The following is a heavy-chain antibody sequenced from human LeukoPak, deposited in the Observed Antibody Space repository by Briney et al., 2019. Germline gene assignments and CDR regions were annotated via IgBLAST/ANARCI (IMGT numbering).Heavy chain of an antibody. CDR3: ARLRYYAMDV. Sequence: SETLSLTCAVYGGSFSGYYWSWIRQPPGKGLEWIGEINHSGSTNYNPSLKSRVTISVDTSKNQFSLKLSSVTAADTAVYYCARLRYYAMDVWGQGTTVIVSS. CDR1: GGSFSGYY. J-gene: IGHJ6*02. V-gene: IGHV4-34*01. CDR2: INHSGST.